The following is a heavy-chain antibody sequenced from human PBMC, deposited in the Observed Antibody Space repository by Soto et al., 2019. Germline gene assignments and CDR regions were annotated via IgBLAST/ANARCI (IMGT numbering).Heavy chain of an antibody. CDR1: GFTFDDYA. V-gene: IGHV3-9*01. CDR3: AKVLTDEYTSSSPLFGS. CDR2: ISWNGDNI. J-gene: IGHJ5*01. Sequence: GGSLRLSCAASGFTFDDYAMHWVRQAPGKGLEWVSGISWNGDNIAYADSVKGRFTISRDNAKNSLYLQMSSLRAEDTALYYCAKVLTDEYTSSSPLFGSWGQGTLVTVSS. D-gene: IGHD6-6*01.